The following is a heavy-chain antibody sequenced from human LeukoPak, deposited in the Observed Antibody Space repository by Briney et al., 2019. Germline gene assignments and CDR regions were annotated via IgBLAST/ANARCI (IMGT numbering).Heavy chain of an antibody. CDR1: GFTFSSFA. J-gene: IGHJ3*01. D-gene: IGHD6-13*01. Sequence: GGSLRLSCAASGFTFSSFAMSWVRQAPGKGLEWVSAISGSGGSTYYADSVKGRFTISRDNAKNSLYLQMNSLRAEDTAVYYCARPRIAAAGWFDPWGQGTMVTVSS. CDR3: ARPRIAAAGWFDP. CDR2: ISGSGGST. V-gene: IGHV3-23*01.